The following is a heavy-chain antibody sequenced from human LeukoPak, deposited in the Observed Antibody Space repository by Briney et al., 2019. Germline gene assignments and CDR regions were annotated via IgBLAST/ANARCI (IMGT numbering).Heavy chain of an antibody. D-gene: IGHD2-15*01. J-gene: IGHJ4*02. CDR1: GFTFSSYA. CDR2: IRSNGGST. V-gene: IGHV3-64*04. CDR3: ATRAGSFSSNY. Sequence: GGSLRLSCSASGFTFSSYAIHWVRQAPGKGLEYFSAIRSNGGSTYYADSVKGRFTISRDNSKNTLYLQMNSLKTDDTAVYYCATRAGSFSSNYWGQGTLVTVSS.